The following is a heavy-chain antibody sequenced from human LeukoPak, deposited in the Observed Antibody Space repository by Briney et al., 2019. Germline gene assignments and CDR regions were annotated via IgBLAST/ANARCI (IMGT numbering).Heavy chain of an antibody. CDR2: ISSSSSYI. Sequence: PGGSLRLSCAASGFTFSSYSMNWVRQAPGKGLEWVSSISSSSSYIYYADSVKGRFTISRDNAKNSLYLQMNSLRAEDTAVYYCARASYDILTGYYGIAFDYWGQGTLVTVSS. J-gene: IGHJ4*02. CDR1: GFTFSSYS. CDR3: ARASYDILTGYYGIAFDY. D-gene: IGHD3-9*01. V-gene: IGHV3-21*01.